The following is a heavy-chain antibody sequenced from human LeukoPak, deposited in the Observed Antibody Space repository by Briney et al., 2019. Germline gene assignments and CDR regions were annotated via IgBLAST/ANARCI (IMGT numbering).Heavy chain of an antibody. V-gene: IGHV3-66*01. CDR3: ARILSSHCSGGSCLISWAFDI. CDR1: GFTVSSNY. J-gene: IGHJ3*02. Sequence: GGSLRLSCAASGFTVSSNYMSWVRQAPGKGLEWVSVIYSGGSTYYADSVKGRFTISRDNSKNTLYLQMNSLRAEDTAVYYCARILSSHCSGGSCLISWAFDIWGQGTMVTVSS. CDR2: IYSGGST. D-gene: IGHD2-15*01.